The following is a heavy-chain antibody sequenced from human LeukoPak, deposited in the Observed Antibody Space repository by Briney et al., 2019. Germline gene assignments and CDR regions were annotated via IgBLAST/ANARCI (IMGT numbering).Heavy chain of an antibody. CDR3: ARVKVQGAVIGMDV. CDR1: GGSFSGYY. V-gene: IGHV4-34*01. CDR2: INHSGST. J-gene: IGHJ6*02. Sequence: SETLSLTCAVYGGSFSGYYWSWIRQPPGKGLEWIGEINHSGSTNYNPSLKSRVTISVDTSKNQFSLKLSSVTAADTAVYYCARVKVQGAVIGMDVWGQGTTDTVSS. D-gene: IGHD1-1*01.